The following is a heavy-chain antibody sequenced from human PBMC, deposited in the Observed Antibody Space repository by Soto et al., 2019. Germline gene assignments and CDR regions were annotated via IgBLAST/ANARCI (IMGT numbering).Heavy chain of an antibody. Sequence: ASLNVSCKAPWYTLTIYWMSLVLHSPGKGLEWMGWISAYNGNTNYAQKLQGRVTMTTDTSTSTAYMELRSLRSDDKDVYYCAREYRTRWYNWFDKWGKGTLVTXYS. CDR2: ISAYNGNT. CDR1: WYTLTIYW. V-gene: IGHV1-18*04. J-gene: IGHJ5*02. D-gene: IGHD5-12*01. CDR3: AREYRTRWYNWFDK.